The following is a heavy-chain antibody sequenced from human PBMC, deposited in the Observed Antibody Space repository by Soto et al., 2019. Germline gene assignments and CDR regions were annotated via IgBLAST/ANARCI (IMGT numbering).Heavy chain of an antibody. J-gene: IGHJ4*02. CDR2: INPNSGGT. Sequence: QVQLVQSGAEVKKPGASVKVSCKASGYTFTGYYMHWVRQAPGQGLARMGWINPNSGGTNYAQKFQGWVTMTRETSISTAYMELSRLRSDDTAVYYCARAPRDNSGYPQYYFDYWGQGTLVTVSS. CDR1: GYTFTGYY. D-gene: IGHD3-22*01. CDR3: ARAPRDNSGYPQYYFDY. V-gene: IGHV1-2*04.